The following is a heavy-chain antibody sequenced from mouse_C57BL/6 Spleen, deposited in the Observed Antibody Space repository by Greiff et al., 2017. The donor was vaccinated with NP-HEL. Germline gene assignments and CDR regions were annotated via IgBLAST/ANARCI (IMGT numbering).Heavy chain of an antibody. V-gene: IGHV5-6*01. CDR3: ARQRSNWYFDV. D-gene: IGHD5-1*01. CDR2: ISSGGSYT. CDR1: GFTFSSYG. J-gene: IGHJ1*03. Sequence: EVQGVESGGDLVKPGGSLKLSCAASGFTFSSYGMSWVRQTPDKRLEWVATISSGGSYTYYPDSVKGRFTISRDNAKNTLYLQMSSLKSEDTAMYYCARQRSNWYFDVWGTGTTVTVSS.